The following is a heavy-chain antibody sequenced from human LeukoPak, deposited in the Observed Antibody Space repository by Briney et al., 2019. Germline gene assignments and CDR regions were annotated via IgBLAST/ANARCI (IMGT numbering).Heavy chain of an antibody. CDR3: ARGPGYYYYYYGMDV. V-gene: IGHV4-4*02. CDR1: GGSISSSNY. D-gene: IGHD1-1*01. J-gene: IGHJ6*02. Sequence: SETLSLTCAVSGGSISSSNYWSWIRQPPGKGLEWIGEINHSGSTNYNPSLKSRVTISVDTSKNQFSLKLSSVTAADTAVYYCARGPGYYYYYYGMDVWGQGTTVTVSS. CDR2: INHSGST.